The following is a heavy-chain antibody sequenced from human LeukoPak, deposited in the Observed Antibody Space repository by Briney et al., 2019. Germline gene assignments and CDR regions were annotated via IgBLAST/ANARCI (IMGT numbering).Heavy chain of an antibody. CDR1: GFTFSSYA. D-gene: IGHD6-19*01. CDR2: ISYDGSNK. Sequence: GGSLRLSCAASGFTFSSYAMHWVRQAPGKGLEWVAVISYDGSNKYYADSVKGRFTISRDNSKNTLYLQMNSLRAEDTAVYYCAKAGSGWYFDYWGQGTPVTVSS. V-gene: IGHV3-30-3*01. J-gene: IGHJ4*02. CDR3: AKAGSGWYFDY.